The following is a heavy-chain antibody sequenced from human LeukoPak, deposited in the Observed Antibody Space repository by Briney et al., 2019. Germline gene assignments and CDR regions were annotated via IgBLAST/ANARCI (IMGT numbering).Heavy chain of an antibody. D-gene: IGHD6-25*01. CDR1: GASIHSYY. CDR3: TSRSGEVGYFDL. Sequence: SETLSLTCAVSGASIHSYYCSWIRHPPGKGLEWIGYIYHSGSTNYNPSLKSRVTISVDTSKNEFCLKLNSVTAADTAVYYCTSRSGEVGYFDLWGRGTLVTVSS. V-gene: IGHV4-59*01. J-gene: IGHJ2*01. CDR2: IYHSGST.